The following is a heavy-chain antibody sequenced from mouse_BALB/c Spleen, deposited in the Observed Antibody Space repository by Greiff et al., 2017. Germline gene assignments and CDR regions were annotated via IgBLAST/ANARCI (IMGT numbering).Heavy chain of an antibody. V-gene: IGHV5-6-5*01. CDR3: ARSYDGYWYFDV. Sequence: EVQVVESGGGLVQPGGSRKLSCAASGFTFSSYAMSWVRQTPEKRLEWVASISSGGSTYYPDSVKGRFTISRDNARNILYLQMSSLRSEDTAMYYCARSYDGYWYFDVWGAGTTVTVSS. CDR2: ISSGGST. J-gene: IGHJ1*01. D-gene: IGHD2-3*01. CDR1: GFTFSSYA.